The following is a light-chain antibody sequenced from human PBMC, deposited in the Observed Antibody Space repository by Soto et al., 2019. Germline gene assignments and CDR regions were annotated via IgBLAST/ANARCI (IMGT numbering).Light chain of an antibody. CDR1: QSMNRD. V-gene: IGKV1-5*01. CDR3: QQYNSLWT. J-gene: IGKJ1*01. Sequence: SQSMNRDLAWYQQKPGKAPKLLIYGASSLVTGVPSRFSGSGSGTEFTLTISSLQPDDFAAYYCQQYNSLWTFGQGTKVDIK. CDR2: GAS.